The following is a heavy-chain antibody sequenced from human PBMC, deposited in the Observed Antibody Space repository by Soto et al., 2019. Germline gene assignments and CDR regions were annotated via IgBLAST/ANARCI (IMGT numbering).Heavy chain of an antibody. D-gene: IGHD4-17*01. CDR3: ARHNGDSPDYGMDV. V-gene: IGHV5-51*01. CDR1: GCSCIGYL. J-gene: IGHJ6*02. CDR2: IYPGDSDT. Sequence: GVSLRLSWQGSGCSCIGYLIGWVRQMPGKGLEWMGIIYPGDSDTRYSPSFQGQVTISADKSISTAYLQWSSLKASDTAMYYCARHNGDSPDYGMDVWGQGTTVNVSS.